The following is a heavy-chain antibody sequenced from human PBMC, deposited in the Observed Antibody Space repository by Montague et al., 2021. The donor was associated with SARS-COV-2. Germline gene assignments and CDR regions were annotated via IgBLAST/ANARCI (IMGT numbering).Heavy chain of an antibody. D-gene: IGHD3-9*01. V-gene: IGHV3-66*01. Sequence: SLRLSCAASGFTVSSNYMSWVRQAPGKGLEWVSVIYGGGSTNYADSVKGRLTTSRDTSQNTQYLQMNNLRAEDTTVYYCAGDTDQYDILTGSYWGYYAFDIWGQGTMVTVSS. J-gene: IGHJ3*02. CDR1: GFTVSSNY. CDR2: IYGGGST. CDR3: AGDTDQYDILTGSYWGYYAFDI.